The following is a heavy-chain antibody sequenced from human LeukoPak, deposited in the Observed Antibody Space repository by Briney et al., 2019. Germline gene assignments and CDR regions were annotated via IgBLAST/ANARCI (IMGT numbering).Heavy chain of an antibody. D-gene: IGHD3-22*01. CDR1: GFTFSSYS. J-gene: IGHJ4*02. CDR2: ISSSSSYI. V-gene: IGHV3-21*01. CDR3: AQGRSGYYPGY. Sequence: GGSLRLSRAASGFTFSSYSMNWVRQAPGKGLEWVSSISSSSSYIYYADSVKGRFTFSRDNAKNSLYLQMNSLRAEDTAVYYCAQGRSGYYPGYWGQGTLVTVSS.